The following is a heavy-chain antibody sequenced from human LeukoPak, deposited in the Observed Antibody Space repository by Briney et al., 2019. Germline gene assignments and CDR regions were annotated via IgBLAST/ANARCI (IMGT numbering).Heavy chain of an antibody. CDR1: GFTFSSYS. CDR3: ARDSYSSSWWVIDY. D-gene: IGHD6-13*01. Sequence: PGGSLRLSCAASGFTFSSYSMNWVRQAPGKGLEWVSSISSSSYIYYADSVKGRFTISRDNAKNSLYLQMNSLRAEDTAVYYCARDSYSSSWWVIDYWGQGTLVTVSS. CDR2: ISSSSYI. V-gene: IGHV3-21*01. J-gene: IGHJ4*02.